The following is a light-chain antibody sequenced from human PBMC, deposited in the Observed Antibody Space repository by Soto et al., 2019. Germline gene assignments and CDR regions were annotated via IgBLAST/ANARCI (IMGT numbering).Light chain of an antibody. CDR3: QQYNSYSRT. J-gene: IGKJ1*01. CDR2: KAS. V-gene: IGKV1-5*03. Sequence: DIPITQSPATLSGSVVDRVTITCRASQTISSWLAWYQQKPGKAPKLLIYKASSLESGVPSRFSGSGSGTEFTLTISSLQPDDFATYYCQQYNSYSRTFGQGTKVDVK. CDR1: QTISSW.